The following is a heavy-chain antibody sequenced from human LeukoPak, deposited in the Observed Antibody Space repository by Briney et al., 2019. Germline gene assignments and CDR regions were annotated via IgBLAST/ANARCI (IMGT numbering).Heavy chain of an antibody. CDR3: AKGIYSSGWSYFDY. CDR2: LSGSGITT. Sequence: GGSLRLSCAAFGFTFSNSAMSWVRQAPGKGLEWVSTLSGSGITTYYADSVKGRFTISRDNSRNTLYLQMNSLRAEDTAVYYCAKGIYSSGWSYFDYWGHGTLVTVSS. V-gene: IGHV3-23*01. J-gene: IGHJ4*01. D-gene: IGHD6-19*01. CDR1: GFTFSNSA.